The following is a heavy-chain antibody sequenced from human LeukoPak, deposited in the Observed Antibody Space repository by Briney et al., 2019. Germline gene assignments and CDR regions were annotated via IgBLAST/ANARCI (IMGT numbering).Heavy chain of an antibody. V-gene: IGHV4-39*01. CDR1: GDSLGSGRYY. CDR3: ARLCQVTTCGKFEH. D-gene: IGHD4-17*01. Sequence: SETLSLTYTVSGDSLGSGRYYWGWIRQAPGKGLTWIGSIYHSGSIFYNASFESRVAMSVDPSNNQFSLRLTSVTAADTAVYYCARLCQVTTCGKFEHWGQG. J-gene: IGHJ4*02. CDR2: IYHSGSI.